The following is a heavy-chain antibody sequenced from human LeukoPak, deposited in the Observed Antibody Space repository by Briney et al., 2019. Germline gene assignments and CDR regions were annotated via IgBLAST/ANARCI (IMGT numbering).Heavy chain of an antibody. CDR3: ARDRSVAALWGHMGLDY. Sequence: SQTLSLTCTVSGGSISSGDYYWSWIRQPPGKGLEWIGYIYYSGSTYYNPSLKSRVTISVDTSKNQFSLKLSSVTAADTAGYYCARDRSVAALWGHMGLDYWGQGTLVTVSS. CDR1: GGSISSGDYY. V-gene: IGHV4-30-4*08. CDR2: IYYSGST. J-gene: IGHJ4*02. D-gene: IGHD6-19*01.